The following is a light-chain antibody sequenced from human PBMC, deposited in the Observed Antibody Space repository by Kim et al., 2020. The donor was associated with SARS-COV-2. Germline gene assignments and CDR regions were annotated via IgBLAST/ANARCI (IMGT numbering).Light chain of an antibody. Sequence: ASGGDRVTTPCRAIQDIATSLPWYQQKPGKVPNLLIYAASTLQSGVPSRFSGSRSGTQFTLTIGSLQTEDVATYYCQKYNSAPWTFGPGTKVDI. CDR1: QDIATS. CDR2: AAS. J-gene: IGKJ1*01. V-gene: IGKV1-27*01. CDR3: QKYNSAPWT.